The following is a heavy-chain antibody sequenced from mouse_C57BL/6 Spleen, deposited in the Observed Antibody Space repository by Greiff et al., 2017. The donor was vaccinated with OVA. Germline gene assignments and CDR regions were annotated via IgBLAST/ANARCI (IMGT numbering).Heavy chain of an antibody. J-gene: IGHJ2*01. CDR1: GYTFTSYW. CDR3: ARQTTVVAPFDY. D-gene: IGHD1-1*01. Sequence: QVQLQQPGTELVKPGASVKLSCKASGYTFTSYWMHWVKQRPGQGLEWIGNINPSNGGTNYNEKLKSKATLTVDKSSSTAYMQLSSLTSEDSAVYYCARQTTVVAPFDYWGQGTTLTVSS. V-gene: IGHV1-53*01. CDR2: INPSNGGT.